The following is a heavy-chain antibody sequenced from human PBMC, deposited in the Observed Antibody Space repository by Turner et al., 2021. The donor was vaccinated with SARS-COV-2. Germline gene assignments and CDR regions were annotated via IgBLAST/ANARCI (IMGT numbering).Heavy chain of an antibody. CDR2: ISYDGSSK. J-gene: IGHJ6*02. CDR3: AKVSSNRGLRHYYYSDDMDV. CDR1: GFSFSSHG. V-gene: IGHV3-30*18. Sequence: QVQLVESGGGVVQPGRSLRLSCAASGFSFSSHGMHWVRQAPGKGLEWVAVISYDGSSKYYADSVKCRFTISRDNSKNTRYMQMNRLRAEDTAVYDWAKVSSNRGLRHYYYSDDMDVWGQGTTVTVSS. D-gene: IGHD5-12*01.